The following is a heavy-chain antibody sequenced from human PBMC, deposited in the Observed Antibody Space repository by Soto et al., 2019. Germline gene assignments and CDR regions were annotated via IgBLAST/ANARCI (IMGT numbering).Heavy chain of an antibody. V-gene: IGHV3-21*01. D-gene: IGHD2-2*02. Sequence: GGSLRLSCVGSGFTFSTYSINWVRQAPGKGLEWVSSISSRSDIYYADSVKGRFTISRDNAKNSVSLQMNSLRAEDTAVYYCAREYTAWPLAYGLGVWGQGTTVTVSS. CDR2: ISSRSDI. CDR1: GFTFSTYS. J-gene: IGHJ6*02. CDR3: AREYTAWPLAYGLGV.